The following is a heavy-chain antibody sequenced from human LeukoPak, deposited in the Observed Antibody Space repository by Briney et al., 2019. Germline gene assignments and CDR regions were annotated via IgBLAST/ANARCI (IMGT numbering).Heavy chain of an antibody. D-gene: IGHD5-12*01. CDR3: ARGPSGYHNT. CDR1: GVNFSSYW. CDR2: IKQDGSEE. Sequence: GGSLRLSCAVSGVNFSSYWMSWVRQAPGKGLEWVANIKQDGSEEYYVDSVKGRFTISTDNAKNSLYLQMNSLRAEDTAVYYCARGPSGYHNTGGQGTLVTVSS. J-gene: IGHJ4*02. V-gene: IGHV3-7*01.